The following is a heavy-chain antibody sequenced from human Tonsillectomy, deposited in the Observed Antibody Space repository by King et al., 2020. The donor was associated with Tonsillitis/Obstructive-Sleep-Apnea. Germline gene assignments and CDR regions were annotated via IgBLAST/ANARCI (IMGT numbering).Heavy chain of an antibody. Sequence: EGQLVQSGGGLVKPGGSLRLSCAASGFTFSNAWMSWVRQAPGKGLEWVGRIKSKTDGGTTDYAAPVKGRFTISRDDSKNTLDLQMNSLKTEDTAVYYCTTTFKTTVTTKVYWGQGTLVTVSS. J-gene: IGHJ4*02. D-gene: IGHD4-11*01. V-gene: IGHV3-15*01. CDR3: TTTFKTTVTTKVY. CDR2: IKSKTDGGTT. CDR1: GFTFSNAW.